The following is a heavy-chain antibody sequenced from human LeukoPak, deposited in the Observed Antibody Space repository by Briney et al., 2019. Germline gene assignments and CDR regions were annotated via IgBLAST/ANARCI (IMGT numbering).Heavy chain of an antibody. J-gene: IGHJ1*01. V-gene: IGHV4-4*07. CDR1: GGSISSYC. CDR2: ICSSGST. Sequence: KTSETLSLTCTVSGGSISSYCWIWIRQPAGKGLEWIGRICSSGSTIYNPSLKSRVTMSLDMSNNQFSLKLSSVTAADTAVYYCARDNYYGSGSYYWAEYFQHWGQGTLVTVSS. D-gene: IGHD3-10*01. CDR3: ARDNYYGSGSYYWAEYFQH.